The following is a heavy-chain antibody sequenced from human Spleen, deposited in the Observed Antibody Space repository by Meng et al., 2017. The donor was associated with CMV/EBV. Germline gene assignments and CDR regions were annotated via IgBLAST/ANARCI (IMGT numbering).Heavy chain of an antibody. CDR2: IWHDKSNI. V-gene: IGHV3-33*06. D-gene: IGHD3-3*01. CDR3: AKDRGVWSPPHGDYYYGMDV. J-gene: IGHJ6*02. Sequence: GESLKISCAASGFAFNSYGMHWVRQTPGKGLEWVAVIWHDKSNIKYGDSVKGRFTISRDNFKKTLYLEMNSLRVDDTALYYCAKDRGVWSPPHGDYYYGMDVWGQGNAGHRLL. CDR1: GFAFNSYG.